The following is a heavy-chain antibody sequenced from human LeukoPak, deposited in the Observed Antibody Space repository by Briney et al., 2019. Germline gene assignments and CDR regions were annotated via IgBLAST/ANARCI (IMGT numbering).Heavy chain of an antibody. CDR1: GFTFDI. CDR2: IGWDAGRT. V-gene: IGHV3-43*01. Sequence: GGSLRLSCAASGFTFDIMHWVRQAPGKGLEWVSVIGWDAGRTYYADSVEGRFTIPSDKSKYSLCLQMNSQSAEGPAFYYCAKDFCPSGSQCLGVYQQWGQGTLVTFSS. D-gene: IGHD3-10*01. CDR3: AKDFCPSGSQCLGVYQQ. J-gene: IGHJ1*01.